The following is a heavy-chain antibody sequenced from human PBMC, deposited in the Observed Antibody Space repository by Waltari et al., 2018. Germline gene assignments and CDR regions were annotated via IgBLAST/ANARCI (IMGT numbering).Heavy chain of an antibody. CDR2: IDSGANT. D-gene: IGHD3-10*01. CDR3: AKDAGAGSGSYVLAHIFDY. J-gene: IGHJ4*02. Sequence: EVQLVESGGRLIHPGGSLRLSCAASGFAVSNNYMSWVRQAPGKGLEWVSVIDSGANTYYADSVKGRFTISRDNSKNKVYLQMNSLRAEDTALYYCAKDAGAGSGSYVLAHIFDYWGQGTVVTVSS. CDR1: GFAVSNNY. V-gene: IGHV3-53*01.